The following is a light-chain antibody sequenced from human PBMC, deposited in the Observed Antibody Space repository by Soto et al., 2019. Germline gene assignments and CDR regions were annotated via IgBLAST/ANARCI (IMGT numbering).Light chain of an antibody. CDR3: MQALQTPLT. V-gene: IGKV2-28*01. J-gene: IGKJ4*01. Sequence: DIVMTQSPLYLPVTPGEPASISCRSSQSLLHSDGYNYLDWFLQRPGQSPQLLIYLCSSRAYEVPDRFSGSRSGTDFTLKISRVEAEDVGVYYCMQALQTPLTFGGGTKVDIK. CDR1: QSLLHSDGYNY. CDR2: LCS.